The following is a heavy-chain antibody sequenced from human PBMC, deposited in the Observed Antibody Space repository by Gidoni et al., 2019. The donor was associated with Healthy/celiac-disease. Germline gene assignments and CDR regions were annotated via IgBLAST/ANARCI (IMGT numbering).Heavy chain of an antibody. J-gene: IGHJ3*02. Sequence: EVQLVESGGGLVQPGRSLRLSCTASGFTFGDYAMSWFRQAPGKGLEWVGCIRSKAYGGTTEYAASVKGRFTISRDDSKSIAYLQMNSLKTEDTAVYYCTYGGYSYGREAFDIWGQGTMVTVSS. CDR1: GFTFGDYA. D-gene: IGHD5-18*01. V-gene: IGHV3-49*03. CDR2: IRSKAYGGTT. CDR3: TYGGYSYGREAFDI.